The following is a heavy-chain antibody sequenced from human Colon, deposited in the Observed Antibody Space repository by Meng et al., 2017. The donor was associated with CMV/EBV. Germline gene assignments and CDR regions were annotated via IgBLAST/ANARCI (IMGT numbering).Heavy chain of an antibody. Sequence: GSLRLSCTVSGYSISSGYYWGWIRQPPGKGLEWIGSIYHSGSTYYNPSLNSRVTISVDTSKNQFSLKLSSVTAADTAVYYCARDRIGGDVLLWFGELQYYYYGMDVWGQGTTVTVSS. CDR3: ARDRIGGDVLLWFGELQYYYYGMDV. CDR1: GYSISSGYY. V-gene: IGHV4-38-2*02. D-gene: IGHD3-10*01. J-gene: IGHJ6*02. CDR2: IYHSGST.